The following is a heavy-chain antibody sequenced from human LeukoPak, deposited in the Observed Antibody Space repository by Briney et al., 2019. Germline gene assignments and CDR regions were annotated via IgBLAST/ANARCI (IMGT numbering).Heavy chain of an antibody. D-gene: IGHD6-19*01. CDR1: GFTFDDYA. V-gene: IGHV3-9*01. Sequence: PGGSLRLSCAASGFTFDDYAMHWVRQARGKGLEWVSGISWNSGSIGFADSVKGRFTISRDNAKNSLYLQMNSLRADDTALYYCAKASGGEWLPGDYWGQGTLVTVSS. CDR2: ISWNSGSI. J-gene: IGHJ4*02. CDR3: AKASGGEWLPGDY.